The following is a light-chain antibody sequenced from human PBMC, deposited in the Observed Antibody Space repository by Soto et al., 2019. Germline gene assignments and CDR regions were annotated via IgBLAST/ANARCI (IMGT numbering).Light chain of an antibody. CDR1: QTISIL. CDR3: QHYNSYSPT. CDR2: KAS. J-gene: IGKJ1*01. Sequence: DLQMPPSXSTLSGSVGDRVPITGRASQTISILLAWYQPNPGKDPKLLIYKASTLKSGVPSRFSGSGSGTEFTLTISSLQPDDFATYYCQHYNSYSPTCGQGTKGDI. V-gene: IGKV1-5*03.